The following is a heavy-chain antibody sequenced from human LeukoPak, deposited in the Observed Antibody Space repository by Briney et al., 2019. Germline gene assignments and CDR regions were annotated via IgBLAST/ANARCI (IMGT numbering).Heavy chain of an antibody. D-gene: IGHD5-18*01. Sequence: PGGSLRLSCAASGFTFSSYAMHWVRQAPGKGLEWVAVISYDGSNKYYADSVKGRFTISRDNSKNTLYLQMNSLRAEDTAVYYCARDLKGYSYGRSDAFDIWGQGQWSPSLQ. CDR2: ISYDGSNK. J-gene: IGHJ3*02. V-gene: IGHV3-30-3*01. CDR3: ARDLKGYSYGRSDAFDI. CDR1: GFTFSSYA.